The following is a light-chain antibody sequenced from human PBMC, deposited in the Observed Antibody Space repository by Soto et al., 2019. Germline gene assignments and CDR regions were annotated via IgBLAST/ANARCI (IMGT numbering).Light chain of an antibody. CDR1: QTISSGF. V-gene: IGKV3-20*01. J-gene: IGKJ1*01. CDR2: DAS. Sequence: EIVLTQSPGILYLSPGDRATLSCRASQTISSGFLAWYQQKPGQAPRLLIYDASSRATGIPDRFSGGGSGTDFTLTISRLEPEDFAVYYCQQFSSSGTFGQGTKVDIK. CDR3: QQFSSSGT.